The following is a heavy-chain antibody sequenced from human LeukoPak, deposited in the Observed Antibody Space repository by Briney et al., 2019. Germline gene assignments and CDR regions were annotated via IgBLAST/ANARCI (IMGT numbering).Heavy chain of an antibody. D-gene: IGHD3-22*01. J-gene: IGHJ4*02. Sequence: GGSLRLSCAASGFTFSSFGIHWVRQAPGKGLEWVAVISYDGSNKYYADSVKGRFTISKDSSKNTLYLQMDSLIAEDTAVYYCATGSAYYYSHWGQGTLVIVSS. CDR2: ISYDGSNK. CDR1: GFTFSSFG. CDR3: ATGSAYYYSH. V-gene: IGHV3-30*03.